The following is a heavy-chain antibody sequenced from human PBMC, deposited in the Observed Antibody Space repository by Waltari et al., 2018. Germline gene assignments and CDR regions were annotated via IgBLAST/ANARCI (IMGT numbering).Heavy chain of an antibody. CDR1: GYTSTGYY. J-gene: IGHJ4*02. D-gene: IGHD3-22*01. V-gene: IGHV1-2*06. CDR3: ARGGDRYYFDY. CDR2: INPTSGGT. Sequence: QVQLVQSGAEVKKPGASVKVSCKASGYTSTGYYMHWVRQAPGQGLEWMVRINPTSGGTNYAQKFQGMVTMTRDTSISTAYMELSRLRSDDTAVYYCARGGDRYYFDYWGQGTLVTVSS.